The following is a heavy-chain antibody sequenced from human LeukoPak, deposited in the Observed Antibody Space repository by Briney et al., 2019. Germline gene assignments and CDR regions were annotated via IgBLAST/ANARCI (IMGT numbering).Heavy chain of an antibody. J-gene: IGHJ4*02. D-gene: IGHD6-13*01. CDR2: IIPIFGTA. CDR1: GYTFTSYG. V-gene: IGHV1-69*13. Sequence: ASVKVSCKASGYTFTSYGISWVRQAPGQGLEWMGGIIPIFGTANYAQKFQGRVTITADESTSTAYMELSSLRSEDTAVYYCARGGVSSSWYDYWGQGTLVTVSS. CDR3: ARGGVSSSWYDY.